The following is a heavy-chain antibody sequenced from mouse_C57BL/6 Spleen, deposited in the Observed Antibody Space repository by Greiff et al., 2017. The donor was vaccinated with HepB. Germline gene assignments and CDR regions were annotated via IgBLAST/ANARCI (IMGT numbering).Heavy chain of an antibody. CDR2: INPGSGGT. V-gene: IGHV1-54*01. Sequence: VQLQQSGAELVRPGTSVKVSCKASGYAFTNYLMEWVKQRPGQGLEWIGVINPGSGGTNYNEKFKGKATLTADKSSSTAYMQLSSLTSEDSAVYFCARRDGYYYFDDWGQGTTLTVSS. CDR3: ARRDGYYYFDD. D-gene: IGHD2-3*01. J-gene: IGHJ2*01. CDR1: GYAFTNYL.